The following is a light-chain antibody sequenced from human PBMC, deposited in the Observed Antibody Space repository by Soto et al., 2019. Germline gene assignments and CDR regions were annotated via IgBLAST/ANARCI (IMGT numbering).Light chain of an antibody. V-gene: IGLV1-51*01. CDR1: SSNIGNNY. Sequence: QSVLTQPPSVSAAPGQKVTISCSGGSSNIGNNYVSWYQQLPGTAPKLLIYDNNKRPSGIPDRFSGSKSDTSATLGITGLQTGDEADYYCGTWDTSPSAGVLGGGTKLTVL. J-gene: IGLJ3*02. CDR2: DNN. CDR3: GTWDTSPSAGV.